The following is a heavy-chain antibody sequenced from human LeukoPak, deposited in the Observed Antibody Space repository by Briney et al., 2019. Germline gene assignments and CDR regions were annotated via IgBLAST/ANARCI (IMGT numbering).Heavy chain of an antibody. Sequence: PGGSPRLSCAASGFTFSSYGMHWVRQAPGKGLEWVAFIRYDGSNKCYADSVKGRFTISRDNSKNTLYLQMNSLRAEDTAVYYCAKDHTDFWSGYLYYYYYMDVWGKGTTVTVSS. J-gene: IGHJ6*03. V-gene: IGHV3-30*02. CDR3: AKDHTDFWSGYLYYYYYMDV. D-gene: IGHD3-3*01. CDR1: GFTFSSYG. CDR2: IRYDGSNK.